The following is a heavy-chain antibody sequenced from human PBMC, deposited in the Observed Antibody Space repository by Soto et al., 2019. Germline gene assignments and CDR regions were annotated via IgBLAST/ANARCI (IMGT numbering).Heavy chain of an antibody. Sequence: PGESLKISCKGSGYSFTSYWISWVRQMPGKGLEWMGRIDPSDSYTNYSPSFQGHVTISADKSISTAYLQWSSLKASDTAMYYCARLEALGISVAGRAFDIWGQGTMVTV. D-gene: IGHD6-19*01. J-gene: IGHJ3*02. CDR2: IDPSDSYT. CDR3: ARLEALGISVAGRAFDI. CDR1: GYSFTSYW. V-gene: IGHV5-10-1*01.